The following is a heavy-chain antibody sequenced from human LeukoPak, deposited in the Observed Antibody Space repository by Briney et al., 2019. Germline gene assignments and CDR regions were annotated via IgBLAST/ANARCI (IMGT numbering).Heavy chain of an antibody. CDR3: ARVMWLPTDAFDI. CDR1: GGTFSSYA. D-gene: IGHD3-22*01. V-gene: IGHV1-69*05. Sequence: VASVKVSCKASGGTFSSYAISWVRQAPGQGLEWMGGIIPIFGTANYAQKFQGRVTITTDESTSTAYMELSSLRSEDTAVYYCARVMWLPTDAFDIWGQGTMVTVSS. CDR2: IIPIFGTA. J-gene: IGHJ3*02.